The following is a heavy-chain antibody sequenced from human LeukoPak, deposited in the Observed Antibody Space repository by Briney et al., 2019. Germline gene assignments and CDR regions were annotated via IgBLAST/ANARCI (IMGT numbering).Heavy chain of an antibody. Sequence: GGSLRLSCAASGFTVSSNYMSWVRQAPGKGLEWVSVIYSGGSTYYADSVKGRFTISRDNSKKTLYLQMNNLRAEDTAVYHCARPLYPSGQFDYWGQGTLVTVSS. CDR1: GFTVSSNY. CDR3: ARPLYPSGQFDY. J-gene: IGHJ4*02. D-gene: IGHD3-10*01. V-gene: IGHV3-53*01. CDR2: IYSGGST.